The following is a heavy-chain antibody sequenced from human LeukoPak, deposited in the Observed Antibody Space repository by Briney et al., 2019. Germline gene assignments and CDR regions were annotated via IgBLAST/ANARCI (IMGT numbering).Heavy chain of an antibody. J-gene: IGHJ3*02. CDR1: GFTFSSYG. Sequence: PGGSLRLSCAASGFTFSSYGMHWVRQAPGKGLEWVAFTRYDGSNKYYADSVEGRFTISRDNSKNTLYLQMNSLRAEDTAVYYCANVEMATIERGALDIWGQGTMVTVSS. V-gene: IGHV3-30*02. D-gene: IGHD5-24*01. CDR2: TRYDGSNK. CDR3: ANVEMATIERGALDI.